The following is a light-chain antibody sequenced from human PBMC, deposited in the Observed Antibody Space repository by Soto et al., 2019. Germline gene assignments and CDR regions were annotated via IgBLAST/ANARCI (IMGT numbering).Light chain of an antibody. CDR3: QQFGSSPGFN. J-gene: IGKJ3*01. V-gene: IGKV3-20*01. CDR1: QSINNRY. CDR2: AAS. Sequence: EIVLTQSPGTLSLSPGERATLSCRASQSINNRYLAWYQQKPGQAPRLLSYAASSRATGIPDRFSGSGSGTDFTLTSSRLEPEDFAVYSCQQFGSSPGFNLGPGTKVDIK.